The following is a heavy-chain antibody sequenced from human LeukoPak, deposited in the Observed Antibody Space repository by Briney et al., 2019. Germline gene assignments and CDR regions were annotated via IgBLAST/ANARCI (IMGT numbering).Heavy chain of an antibody. CDR3: ATDRLNYYGSGKFQY. Sequence: ASVKVSCKASGYTFTGYYMHWVRQAPGQGLEWMGYINPNNGRTNFAQTFQGRVTMTWDTSISTAYMDLSRLTSDDTAVYYCATDRLNYYGSGKFQYWGQGTLVTVSS. CDR1: GYTFTGYY. J-gene: IGHJ4*02. D-gene: IGHD3-10*01. CDR2: INPNNGRT. V-gene: IGHV1-2*02.